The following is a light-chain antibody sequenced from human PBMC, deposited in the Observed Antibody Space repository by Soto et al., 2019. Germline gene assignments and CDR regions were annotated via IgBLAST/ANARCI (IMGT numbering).Light chain of an antibody. CDR1: QTVSSN. Sequence: EIVITHSPATLSVSPWEIATLSCRASQTVSSNLAWYQQKPGQAPRLLIYGAATRATGIPARFSGSGSGTEFILTIRSLQSEDFAVYFCQQYNEWWTFGQGTKVDIK. CDR2: GAA. J-gene: IGKJ1*01. CDR3: QQYNEWWT. V-gene: IGKV3-15*01.